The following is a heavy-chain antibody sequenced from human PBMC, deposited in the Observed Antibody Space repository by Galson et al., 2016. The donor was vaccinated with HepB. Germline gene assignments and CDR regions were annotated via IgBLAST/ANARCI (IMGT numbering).Heavy chain of an antibody. Sequence: LRLSCAASGFPFSTYGMSWVRQAPGKGLEWVSGISGSGGSIYSADSVKGRFTISRDNSKNTLYLQMNSLRADDTAVYYCAKKSSVAGTATYVFDNWGQGTLVTVSS. CDR1: GFPFSTYG. J-gene: IGHJ4*02. CDR3: AKKSSVAGTATYVFDN. CDR2: ISGSGGSI. D-gene: IGHD6-19*01. V-gene: IGHV3-23*01.